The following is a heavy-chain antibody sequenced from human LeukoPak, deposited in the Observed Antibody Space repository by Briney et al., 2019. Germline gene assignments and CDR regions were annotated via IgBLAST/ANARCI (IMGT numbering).Heavy chain of an antibody. Sequence: SETLSLTCTVSGDSISTSNSYWGWIRQPPGKGLEWIGSIYYSGSTYYNASLKSRVTISVDTSKNQFSLKLSSVTAADTAVYYCARGLIAVAGRRGNWFDPWGQGTLVTVSS. CDR1: GDSISTSNSY. CDR3: ARGLIAVAGRRGNWFDP. J-gene: IGHJ5*02. D-gene: IGHD6-19*01. CDR2: IYYSGST. V-gene: IGHV4-39*01.